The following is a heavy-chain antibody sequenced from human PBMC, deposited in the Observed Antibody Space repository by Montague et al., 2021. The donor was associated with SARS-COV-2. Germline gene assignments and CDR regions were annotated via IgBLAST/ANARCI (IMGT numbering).Heavy chain of an antibody. CDR3: ARIPVGSKYYFDF. V-gene: IGHV6-1*01. D-gene: IGHD2-2*01. J-gene: IGHJ4*02. CDR2: TYYRSKWYN. CDR1: GDSVSSNIAT. Sequence: CAISGDSVSSNIATWNWIRQSPSGGLEWLGRTYYRSKWYNDYAESVKSRITIDPDTSKHQFFLHLNSVTPEDTAVYYCARIPVGSKYYFDFWGQGTLVTVSS.